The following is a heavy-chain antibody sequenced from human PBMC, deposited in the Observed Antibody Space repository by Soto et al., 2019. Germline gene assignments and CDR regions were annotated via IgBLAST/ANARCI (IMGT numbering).Heavy chain of an antibody. V-gene: IGHV4-34*01. D-gene: IGHD2-2*01. J-gene: IGHJ6*02. CDR3: ARGKGYCSSTSCPRWYYYYGMDV. Sequence: SETLSLTCAVYGGSFSGYYWSWIRQPPGKGLEWIGEINHSGSTNYNPSLKSRVTISVDTSKNQFSLKLSSVTAADTAVYYCARGKGYCSSTSCPRWYYYYGMDVWGQGTTVTVS. CDR1: GGSFSGYY. CDR2: INHSGST.